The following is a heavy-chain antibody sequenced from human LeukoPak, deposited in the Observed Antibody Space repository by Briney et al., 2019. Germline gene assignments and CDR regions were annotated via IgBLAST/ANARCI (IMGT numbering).Heavy chain of an antibody. D-gene: IGHD4-23*01. Sequence: GASVKVSCKASGYTFTSYDINWVRQATGQGLEWMGWMNPNSGNTGYAQKFQGRVTMTRNTSISTAYVELSSLRSEDTAVYYCARSGSGRRGNRKPFDYWGQGTLVTVSS. J-gene: IGHJ4*02. CDR2: MNPNSGNT. V-gene: IGHV1-8*01. CDR1: GYTFTSYD. CDR3: ARSGSGRRGNRKPFDY.